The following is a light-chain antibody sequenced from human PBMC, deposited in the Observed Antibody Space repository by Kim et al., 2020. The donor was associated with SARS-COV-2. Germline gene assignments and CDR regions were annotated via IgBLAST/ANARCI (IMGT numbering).Light chain of an antibody. CDR1: QDISSY. V-gene: IGKV1-9*01. Sequence: GCVGDRDTPTGRASQDISSYLAWYQQKPGKAPKHLIYAASTLQSGVPPRFSGSGSGTDFPLTISSLQPEDITTYICEQLNSYPPYTFGQGTKLAI. J-gene: IGKJ2*01. CDR3: EQLNSYPPYT. CDR2: AAS.